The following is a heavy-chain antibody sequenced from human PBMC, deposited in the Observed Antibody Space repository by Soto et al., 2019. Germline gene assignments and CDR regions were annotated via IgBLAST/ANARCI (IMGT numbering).Heavy chain of an antibody. V-gene: IGHV6-1*01. D-gene: IGHD1-26*01. J-gene: IGHJ3*02. CDR2: TYYRSKWYN. CDR3: ARGDLMEPGAFDI. Sequence: SQTLSLTCAISGDSVSSNSAAWNWIRQSPPRGLEWLGRTYYRSKWYNDYAVSVKSRITINPDTSKNQFSLQLNSVTPEDTAVYYCARGDLMEPGAFDIWGQGTMVTVSS. CDR1: GDSVSSNSAA.